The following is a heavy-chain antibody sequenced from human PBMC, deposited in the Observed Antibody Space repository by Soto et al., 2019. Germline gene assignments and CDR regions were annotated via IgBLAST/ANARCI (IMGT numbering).Heavy chain of an antibody. CDR2: ITSTTDGGTP. CDR1: GVTFTHAW. Sequence: EVQLVESGGGLVKPGGSLRLSCAASGVTFTHAWMNWVRQAPWKGLEWVGRITSTTDGGTPDYAAPVKGRFTISRDDSESTLYLQMNSLKTEDTAVYYCTAAYGDYASDYWGQGTLVTVSS. V-gene: IGHV3-15*01. J-gene: IGHJ4*02. D-gene: IGHD4-17*01. CDR3: TAAYGDYASDY.